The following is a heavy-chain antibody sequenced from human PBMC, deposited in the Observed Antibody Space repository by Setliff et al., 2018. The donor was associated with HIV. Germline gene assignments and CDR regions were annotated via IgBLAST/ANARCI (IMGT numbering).Heavy chain of an antibody. D-gene: IGHD5-18*01. CDR1: GGSITNKY. CDR3: ARVSTYNYGFDFFDY. CDR2: VSSSGTT. Sequence: PSETLSLTCAVSGGSITNKYWSWIRQPPGKGLEWLGYVSSSGTTNYTPSLKSRVTISIDTSKNQFSLKKTSVTAADTAVYYCARVSTYNYGFDFFDYWGQGTLVTVSS. J-gene: IGHJ4*02. V-gene: IGHV4-4*08.